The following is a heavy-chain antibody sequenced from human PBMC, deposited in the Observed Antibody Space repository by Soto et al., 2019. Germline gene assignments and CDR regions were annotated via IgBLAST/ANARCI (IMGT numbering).Heavy chain of an antibody. V-gene: IGHV1-2*04. CDR2: INPNSGGT. Sequence: AASVKVSCKASGYTFTVYYMHWVRQAPGQGLEWMGWINPNSGGTNYAQKFQGWVTMTRDTSISTAYMELSRLRSDDTAVYYCARSYCSGGSCHLGGAFDIWGQGTMVTVSS. CDR1: GYTFTVYY. CDR3: ARSYCSGGSCHLGGAFDI. J-gene: IGHJ3*02. D-gene: IGHD2-15*01.